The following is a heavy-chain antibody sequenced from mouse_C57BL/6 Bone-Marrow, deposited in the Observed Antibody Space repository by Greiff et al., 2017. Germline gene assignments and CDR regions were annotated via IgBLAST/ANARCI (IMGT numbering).Heavy chain of an antibody. Sequence: QVHVKQPGAELVRPGSSVKLSCKASGYTFTSYWMDWVKQRPGQGLEWIGNIYPSDSETHYNQKFKDKATLTVDKSSSTAYMQLSSLTSEDSAVYYCARGDYYGSSYYAYWGQGTLVTVSA. J-gene: IGHJ3*01. D-gene: IGHD1-1*01. CDR2: IYPSDSET. CDR3: ARGDYYGSSYYAY. V-gene: IGHV1-61*01. CDR1: GYTFTSYW.